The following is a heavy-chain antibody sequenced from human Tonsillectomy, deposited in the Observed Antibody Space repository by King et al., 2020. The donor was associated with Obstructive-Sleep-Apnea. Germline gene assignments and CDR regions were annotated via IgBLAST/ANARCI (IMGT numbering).Heavy chain of an antibody. Sequence: QLQEAGPGLVKPSGTLSLTCAVSGGSISSTNWWSWVRQPPGKGLGWIGEIYHSGSTNYNPSLKNRVTISIDKSENQFSLKLTSMTAADTAVYYCASGSSTSPGYWGQGTLVTVSS. CDR3: ASGSSTSPGY. CDR1: GGSISSTNW. D-gene: IGHD2-2*01. V-gene: IGHV4-4*02. J-gene: IGHJ4*02. CDR2: IYHSGST.